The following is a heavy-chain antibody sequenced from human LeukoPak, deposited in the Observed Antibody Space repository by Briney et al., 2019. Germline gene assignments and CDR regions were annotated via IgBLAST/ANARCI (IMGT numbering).Heavy chain of an antibody. D-gene: IGHD3-16*01. Sequence: GASVKVSCKASGGTFSSYAISWVRQAPGHGLEWMGGIIPIFGTANYAQKFQGRVTITADESTSTAYMELSSLRSEDTAVYYCARDQLRMIGHFDYWGQGTLVTVSS. V-gene: IGHV1-69*13. J-gene: IGHJ4*02. CDR3: ARDQLRMIGHFDY. CDR1: GGTFSSYA. CDR2: IIPIFGTA.